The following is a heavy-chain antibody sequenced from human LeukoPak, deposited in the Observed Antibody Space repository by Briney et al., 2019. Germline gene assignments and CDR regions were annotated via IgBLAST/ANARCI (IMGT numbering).Heavy chain of an antibody. D-gene: IGHD2-2*01. CDR1: GGTFSSYA. CDR2: ISAYNGNT. CDR3: ARTDCSSTSCYSIGPFDY. V-gene: IGHV1-18*01. J-gene: IGHJ4*02. Sequence: ASVKVSCKASGGTFSSYAISWVRQAPGQGLEWMGWISAYNGNTNYAQKLQGRVTMTTDTSTSTAYMELRSLRSDDTAVYYRARTDCSSTSCYSIGPFDYWGQGALVTVSS.